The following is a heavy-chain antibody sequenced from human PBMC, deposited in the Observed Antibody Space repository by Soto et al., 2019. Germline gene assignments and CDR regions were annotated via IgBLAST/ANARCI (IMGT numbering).Heavy chain of an antibody. Sequence: PGGSLRLSYAASGFTVSSYAMSWVRQAPGKGLEWVSAISGSGGSTYYADSVKGRFTISRDNSKNTLYLQMNSLRAEDTAVYYCAKDRLLWFGELFSAWFDPWGQGTLVTVSS. J-gene: IGHJ5*02. CDR2: ISGSGGST. CDR3: AKDRLLWFGELFSAWFDP. V-gene: IGHV3-23*01. D-gene: IGHD3-10*01. CDR1: GFTVSSYA.